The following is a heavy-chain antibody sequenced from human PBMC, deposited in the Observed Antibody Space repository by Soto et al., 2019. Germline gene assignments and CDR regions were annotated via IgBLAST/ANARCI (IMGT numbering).Heavy chain of an antibody. CDR2: IYYSGST. D-gene: IGHD2-15*01. V-gene: IGHV4-39*01. CDR1: GGSISSSSYF. Sequence: QLQLQESGPGLVKPSETLSLTCTVSGGSISSSSYFWGWIRQPPGKGLEWIGSIYYSGSTYYNPSLKSRVTVSVDTSKNQFSLKLNSVTAADTAGYYCARHRSDFWFDPWGQGTLVTVSS. J-gene: IGHJ5*02. CDR3: ARHRSDFWFDP.